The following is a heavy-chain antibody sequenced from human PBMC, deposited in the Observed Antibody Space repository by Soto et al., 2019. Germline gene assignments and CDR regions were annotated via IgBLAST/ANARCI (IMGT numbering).Heavy chain of an antibody. V-gene: IGHV3-30*18. CDR3: GKEGGYYYCSGMDV. D-gene: IGHD3-10*01. CDR1: GFTFSSYG. J-gene: IGHJ6*02. CDR2: ISYDGSNK. Sequence: QVQLVESGGGVVQPGRSLRLSCAASGFTFSSYGMHWVRQAPGKGLEWVAVISYDGSNKYYADSVKGRFTISRDNSKNTLYLQMNSLSAEDTAVYYCGKEGGYYYCSGMDVWGQGTTVTVSS.